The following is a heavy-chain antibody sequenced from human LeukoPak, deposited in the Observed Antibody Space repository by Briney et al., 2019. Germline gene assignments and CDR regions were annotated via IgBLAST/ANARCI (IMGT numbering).Heavy chain of an antibody. V-gene: IGHV3-23*01. D-gene: IGHD2-2*02. Sequence: PGGSLRLSCAASGFTFSSYAMSWVRQAPGKGLEWVSAISGSGGSTYYADSVKGRFTISRDNSKNTLYLQMNSLRAEDTAVYYCARNGVVPAAIGQYSGSYGPLGFDYWGQGTLVTVSS. CDR2: ISGSGGST. CDR1: GFTFSSYA. J-gene: IGHJ4*02. CDR3: ARNGVVPAAIGQYSGSYGPLGFDY.